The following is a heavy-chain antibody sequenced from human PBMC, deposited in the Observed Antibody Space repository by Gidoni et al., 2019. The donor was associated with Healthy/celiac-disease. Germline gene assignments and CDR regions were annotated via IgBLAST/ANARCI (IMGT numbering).Heavy chain of an antibody. Sequence: FTISRDNSKNTLYLQMNSLRAEDTAVYYCARAECGGDCYSDYWGQGTLVTVSS. CDR3: ARAECGGDCYSDY. D-gene: IGHD2-21*02. J-gene: IGHJ4*02. V-gene: IGHV3-30*07.